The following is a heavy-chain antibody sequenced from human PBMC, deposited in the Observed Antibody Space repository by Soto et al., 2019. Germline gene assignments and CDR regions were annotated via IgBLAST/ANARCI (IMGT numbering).Heavy chain of an antibody. CDR3: ARDLGVVGATVTYDSG. J-gene: IGHJ4*02. CDR2: IIPIFGTA. V-gene: IGHV1-69*13. D-gene: IGHD1-26*01. CDR1: GGTFSSYA. Sequence: GASVKVSCKASGGTFSSYAISWVRQAPGQGLEWMGGIIPIFGTANYAQKFQGRVTITADESTSTAYMELSSLRSEDTAVYYCARDLGVVGATVTYDSGWGQGTMVTVSA.